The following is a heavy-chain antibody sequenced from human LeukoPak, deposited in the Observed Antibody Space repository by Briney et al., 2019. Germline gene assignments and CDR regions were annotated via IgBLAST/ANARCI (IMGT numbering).Heavy chain of an antibody. CDR1: GFTVSSNY. Sequence: PGGSLRLSCAASGFTVSSNYMSWVRQAPGKGLEWVSVIYSGGSTYYADSVKGRFTISRDNSRNTLYLQMNSLRAEDTAVYYCARDWGYCSSTSCHVFDYWGQGTLVTVSS. CDR2: IYSGGST. J-gene: IGHJ4*02. CDR3: ARDWGYCSSTSCHVFDY. D-gene: IGHD2-2*01. V-gene: IGHV3-53*01.